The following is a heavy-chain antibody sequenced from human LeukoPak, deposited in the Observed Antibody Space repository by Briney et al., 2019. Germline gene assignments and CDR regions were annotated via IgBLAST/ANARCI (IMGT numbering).Heavy chain of an antibody. V-gene: IGHV4-4*07. D-gene: IGHD6-19*01. CDR2: IYTSGST. CDR3: AGGYSSGWYDY. Sequence: SETLSLTCTVSGGSISSYYWSWIRQPAGKGLEWIGRIYTSGSTNYNPSLKSRVTISVDTSKNQFSLKPSSVTAADTAVYYCAGGYSSGWYDYWGQGTLVTVSS. J-gene: IGHJ4*02. CDR1: GGSISSYY.